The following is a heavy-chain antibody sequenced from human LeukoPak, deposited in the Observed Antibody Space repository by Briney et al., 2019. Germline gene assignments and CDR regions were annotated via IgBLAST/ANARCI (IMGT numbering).Heavy chain of an antibody. CDR3: ARRRGGYSYGPIDY. D-gene: IGHD5-18*01. J-gene: IGHJ4*02. CDR2: IYHSGST. CDR1: GGSISSYY. Sequence: SETLSLICTVSGGSISSYYWSWIRQPPGKGLEWIGYIYHSGSTYYNPSLKSRVTISVDRSKNQFSLKLSSVTAADTAVYYCARRRGGYSYGPIDYWGQGTLVTVSS. V-gene: IGHV4-59*12.